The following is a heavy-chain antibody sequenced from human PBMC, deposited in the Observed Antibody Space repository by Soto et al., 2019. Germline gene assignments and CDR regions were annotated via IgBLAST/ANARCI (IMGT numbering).Heavy chain of an antibody. CDR2: IQYSGVT. CDR1: GGSIYPGGYY. D-gene: IGHD3-10*01. V-gene: IGHV4-31*03. Sequence: QVQLQESGPGLVKPSQTLSLTCTVSGGSIYPGGYYWSWIRQHPGKGLEWIAHIQYSGVTYYNPYLKSRVTISVDTSNNKFPLKVNALTAADTSVYYCAGEGGSIMRGGRYYYGLDVWGQGTTVTVSS. CDR3: AGEGGSIMRGGRYYYGLDV. J-gene: IGHJ6*02.